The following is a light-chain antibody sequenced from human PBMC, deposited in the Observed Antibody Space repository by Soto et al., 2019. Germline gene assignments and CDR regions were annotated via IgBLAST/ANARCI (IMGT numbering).Light chain of an antibody. CDR3: QQYNSYPWT. V-gene: IGKV1-17*01. J-gene: IGKJ1*01. CDR1: QAIKDH. CDR2: KAS. Sequence: DIQMTQSPSSLSASVGDRVTITCRASQAIKDHLGWYQQKPGKAPKLLIYKASSLESGVPSRFSGSGSGTEFTLTISSLQPDDFATYYCQQYNSYPWTFGQGTKVEIK.